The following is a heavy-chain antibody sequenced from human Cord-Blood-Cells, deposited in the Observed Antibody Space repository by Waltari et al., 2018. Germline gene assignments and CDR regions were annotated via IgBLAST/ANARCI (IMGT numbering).Heavy chain of an antibody. Sequence: QVQLQESGPGLVKPSETLSLTCTVPGGSISSYYWSWIRQPPGKGLEWIGYIYYSGSTNYNPSLKSRVTISVDTSKNQFSLKLSSVTAADTAVYYCARSGYSSSWYYFDYWGQGTLVTVSS. D-gene: IGHD6-13*01. CDR3: ARSGYSSSWYYFDY. CDR1: GGSISSYY. J-gene: IGHJ4*02. CDR2: IYYSGST. V-gene: IGHV4-59*01.